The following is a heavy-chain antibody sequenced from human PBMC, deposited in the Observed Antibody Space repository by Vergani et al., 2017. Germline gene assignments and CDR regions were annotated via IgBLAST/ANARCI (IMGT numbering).Heavy chain of an antibody. Sequence: EVQLVESGGGLVKPGGSLRLSCAASGFTFSNAWMSWVRQAPGKGLEWVSAISGSGGSTYYADSVKGRFTISRDNSKNTLYLQMNSLRAEDTAVYYCAKDGIGMIFGVVIHWGQGTLVTVSS. CDR3: AKDGIGMIFGVVIH. CDR2: ISGSGGST. V-gene: IGHV3-23*04. CDR1: GFTFSNAW. D-gene: IGHD3/OR15-3a*01. J-gene: IGHJ4*02.